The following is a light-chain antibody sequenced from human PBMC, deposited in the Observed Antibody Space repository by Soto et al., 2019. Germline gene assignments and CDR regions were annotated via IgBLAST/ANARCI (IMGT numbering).Light chain of an antibody. J-gene: IGLJ2*01. CDR1: SGDVGGYDY. Sequence: QSALTQPPSASGSPGQSVTISCTGTSGDVGGYDYVSWYQQHPGKAPKLMIYEVNMRPSGVPDRFSGSKSGNTASLTVSGLQAEDEADYYCSSYAGSNRRVFGEGTKLTVL. CDR3: SSYAGSNRRV. V-gene: IGLV2-8*01. CDR2: EVN.